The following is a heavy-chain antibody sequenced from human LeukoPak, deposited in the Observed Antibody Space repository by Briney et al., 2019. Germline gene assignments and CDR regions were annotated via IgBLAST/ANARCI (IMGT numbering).Heavy chain of an antibody. CDR1: GYTFTSYA. V-gene: IGHV1-3*01. CDR2: INAGNGNT. Sequence: ASVKVSCKASGYTFTSYAMHWVRQAPGQRLEWMGWINAGNGNTKYSQKFQGRVTITRDTSASTAYMELSSLRSEDTAVYYCARATLVVITLHLDYWGQGTLVTVSS. D-gene: IGHD3-22*01. J-gene: IGHJ4*02. CDR3: ARATLVVITLHLDY.